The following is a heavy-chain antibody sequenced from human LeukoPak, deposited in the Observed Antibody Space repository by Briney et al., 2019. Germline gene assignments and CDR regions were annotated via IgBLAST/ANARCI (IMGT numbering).Heavy chain of an antibody. Sequence: GSSVKVSCKASGGTFSSYAISWVRQAPGQGLEWMGRIIPILGIANYAQKFQGRVMITADKSTSTAYMELSSLRSEDTAVYYCARAKYYYDSSGYYGIDYWGQGTLVTVSS. CDR1: GGTFSSYA. D-gene: IGHD3-22*01. V-gene: IGHV1-69*04. CDR3: ARAKYYYDSSGYYGIDY. CDR2: IIPILGIA. J-gene: IGHJ4*02.